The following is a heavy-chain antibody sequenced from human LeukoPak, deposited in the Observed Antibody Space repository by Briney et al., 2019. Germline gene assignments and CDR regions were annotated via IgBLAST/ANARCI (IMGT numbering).Heavy chain of an antibody. J-gene: IGHJ4*02. CDR3: ATLGFPGN. D-gene: IGHD3-16*01. CDR1: GFTFSSYA. CDR2: ISYDGSNK. V-gene: IGHV3-30-3*01. Sequence: PGGSLRLSCAASGFTFSSYAMHWVRQAPGKGLEWVALISYDGSNKYYADSVKGRFTISRDNAKNTLYLQMNSLRAEDTAVYYCATLGFPGNWGQGTLVTVSS.